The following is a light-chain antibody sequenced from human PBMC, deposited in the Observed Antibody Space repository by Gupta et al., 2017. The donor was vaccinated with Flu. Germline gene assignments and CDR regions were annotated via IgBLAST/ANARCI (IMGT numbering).Light chain of an antibody. V-gene: IGLV3-21*03. CDR2: DDR. Sequence: SYVLTQPPSVSVAPGKTAKITCGGSDIGSKSVHWYQQKPGQAPVLVVYDDRDRPSGTPERVSGSNPGNTATLTISGVEAGDEADYYCQVWETSSDRRWVFGGGTKLTVL. CDR3: QVWETSSDRRWV. J-gene: IGLJ3*02. CDR1: DIGSKS.